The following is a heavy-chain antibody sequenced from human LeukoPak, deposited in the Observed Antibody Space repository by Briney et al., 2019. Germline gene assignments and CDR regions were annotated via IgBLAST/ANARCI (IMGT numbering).Heavy chain of an antibody. J-gene: IGHJ3*02. CDR3: VRDMETDDAFDI. V-gene: IGHV4-4*07. CDR1: GGSISNYY. CDR2: MYTSGGS. Sequence: PSETLSLTCTVSGGSISNYYWNWIRQPAGKGLEWIGRMYTSGGSNYNPSLKSRVTISVDKSKNQLYLNLTSVTAADTAVYYCVRDMETDDAFDIWGQGTMVIASS. D-gene: IGHD1-1*01.